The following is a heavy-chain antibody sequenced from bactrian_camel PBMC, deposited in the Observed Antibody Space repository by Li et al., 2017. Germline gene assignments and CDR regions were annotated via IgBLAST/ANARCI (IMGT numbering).Heavy chain of an antibody. CDR1: GDTYNVHC. V-gene: IGHV3S1*01. CDR2: ICIGSGRT. CDR3: AAGWGHCDLQTDFQH. J-gene: IGHJ4*01. D-gene: IGHD3*01. Sequence: QVQLVESGGDSVQAGGSLRLSCAVSGDTYNVHCLTWFRQAPGKEREWVAGICIGSGRTYYADSVKGRFAISQDNAKNTLYLQLNSLKPEDTAMYYCAAGWGHCDLQTDFQHWGRGTQVTVS.